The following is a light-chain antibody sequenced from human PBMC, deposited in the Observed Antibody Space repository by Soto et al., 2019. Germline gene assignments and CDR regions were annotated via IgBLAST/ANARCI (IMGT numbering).Light chain of an antibody. CDR1: SSNIGSNT. CDR2: GNS. Sequence: QSVLTQPPSASGTPGQRVTISCSGSSSNIGSNTVNWYQQLPGTAPKLLIYGNSNRPSGVPDRFSCSKSGTSASLAITGLQAEDEADYYCQSYDSSLRGVFGTGTKVTVL. CDR3: QSYDSSLRGV. J-gene: IGLJ1*01. V-gene: IGLV1-40*01.